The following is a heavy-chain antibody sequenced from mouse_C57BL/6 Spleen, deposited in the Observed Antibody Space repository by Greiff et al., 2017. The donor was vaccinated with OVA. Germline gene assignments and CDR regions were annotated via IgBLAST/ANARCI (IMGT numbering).Heavy chain of an antibody. CDR1: GYAFSSSW. D-gene: IGHD3-2*02. CDR2: IYPGDGDT. V-gene: IGHV1-82*01. CDR3: ARETAQATGDFDY. Sequence: VQLQQSGPELVKPGASVKISCKASGYAFSSSWMNWVKQRPGKGLEWIGRIYPGDGDTNYNGKFKGKATLTADKSSSTAYMQLSSLTSEDSAVYFCARETAQATGDFDYWGQGTTLTVSS. J-gene: IGHJ2*01.